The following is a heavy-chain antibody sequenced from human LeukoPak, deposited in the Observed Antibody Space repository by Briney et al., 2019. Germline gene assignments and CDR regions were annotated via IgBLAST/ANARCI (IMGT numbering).Heavy chain of an antibody. CDR1: GGSISSSSYY. D-gene: IGHD3-22*01. Sequence: SSETLSLTCTVSGGSISSSSYYWGWIRQPPGKGLEWIGSIYYSGSTYYNPSLKSRVTISVDTSKNQFSLKLSSVTAADTAVYYCAREAKDSSGYLDYWGQGTLVTVSS. V-gene: IGHV4-39*07. J-gene: IGHJ4*02. CDR2: IYYSGST. CDR3: AREAKDSSGYLDY.